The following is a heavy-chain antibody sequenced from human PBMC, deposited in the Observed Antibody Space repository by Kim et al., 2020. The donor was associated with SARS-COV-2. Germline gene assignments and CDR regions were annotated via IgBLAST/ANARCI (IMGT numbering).Heavy chain of an antibody. D-gene: IGHD3-9*01. CDR2: ISYDGSNK. J-gene: IGHJ4*02. CDR1: GFTFSSYG. V-gene: IGHV3-33*05. CDR3: ARDFAQFDWEYPDY. Sequence: GGSLRLSCAASGFTFSSYGMHWVRQAPGKGLEWVAVISYDGSNKYYADSVKGRFTISRDNSKNTLYLQMNSLRAEDTAVYYCARDFAQFDWEYPDYWGQGTLVTVSS.